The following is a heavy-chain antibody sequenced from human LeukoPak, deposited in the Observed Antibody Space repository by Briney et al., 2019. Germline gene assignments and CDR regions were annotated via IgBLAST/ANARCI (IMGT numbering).Heavy chain of an antibody. V-gene: IGHV3-48*03. CDR1: GFTFRSYE. CDR2: IRSSTTTI. D-gene: IGHD6-19*01. Sequence: AGSLRPSCAASGFTFRSYEMNWVRPAPGKELEWVSYIRSSTTTIHYADSVKGRFTISRDNANNSLYLQMNSLRAEDTAVYYCAGDYSSGLDYWGQGTLVTVSS. CDR3: AGDYSSGLDY. J-gene: IGHJ4*02.